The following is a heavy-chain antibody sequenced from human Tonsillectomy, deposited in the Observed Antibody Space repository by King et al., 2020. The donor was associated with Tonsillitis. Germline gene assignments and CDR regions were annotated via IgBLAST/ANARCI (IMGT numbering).Heavy chain of an antibody. D-gene: IGHD2-15*01. Sequence: VQLVETGGGLIQPGGSLRLSCVVSGFSVSYNYMSWVRQAPGKGLEWVSLIYSAGTTSYADSVKGRFTLSKDNSKNTLYLQMNTRRADDTAMYYCASHYCSGGSCYIDSWGQGALVTVSS. CDR1: GFSVSYNY. J-gene: IGHJ4*02. V-gene: IGHV3-53*02. CDR3: ASHYCSGGSCYIDS. CDR2: IYSAGTT.